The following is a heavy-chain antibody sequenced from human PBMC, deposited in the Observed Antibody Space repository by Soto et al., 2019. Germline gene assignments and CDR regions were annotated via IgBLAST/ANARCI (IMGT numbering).Heavy chain of an antibody. D-gene: IGHD3-22*01. V-gene: IGHV3-23*01. CDR3: AKVCYQSLTVVEGFDS. J-gene: IGHJ4*02. CDR2: ISGRGDMT. Sequence: PGGSLRLSCAASGFTFRNYAMTWVRQAPGKGLEWVSSISGRGDMTYYADSVKGRFTISRDNSKNTLSLQVNSLRAEDTAVYYCAKVCYQSLTVVEGFDSWGQGTLVTVSS. CDR1: GFTFRNYA.